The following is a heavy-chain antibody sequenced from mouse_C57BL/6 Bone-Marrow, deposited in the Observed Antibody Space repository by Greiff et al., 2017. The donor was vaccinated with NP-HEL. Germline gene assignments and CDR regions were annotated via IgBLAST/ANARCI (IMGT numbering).Heavy chain of an antibody. CDR1: GFNIKDYY. D-gene: IGHD2-4*01. Sequence: VQLQQSGAELVKPGASVKLSCTASGFNIKDYYMHWVKQRPEQGLEWIGRIDPEDGETKYAPKFKGKATITADTSSNTAYLQLSSLTSEDTAVYYCAGVYDYDGDRRPYAMDYWGQGTSVTVSS. CDR2: IDPEDGET. CDR3: AGVYDYDGDRRPYAMDY. V-gene: IGHV14-2*01. J-gene: IGHJ4*01.